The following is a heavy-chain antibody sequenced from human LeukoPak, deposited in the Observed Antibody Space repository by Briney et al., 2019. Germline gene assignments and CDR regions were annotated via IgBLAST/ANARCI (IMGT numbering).Heavy chain of an antibody. CDR2: IKQDGSEK. CDR1: GFTFSSYW. V-gene: IGHV3-7*01. Sequence: GGSLRLSCAASGFTFSSYWMSWVRQAPGKGLEWVANIKQDGSEKYYVDSVKGRFIISRDNAKNSLYLQMNSLRAEDTAVYYCARIGSVGYSSIQGWFDPWGQGTLVTVSS. D-gene: IGHD6-13*01. J-gene: IGHJ5*02. CDR3: ARIGSVGYSSIQGWFDP.